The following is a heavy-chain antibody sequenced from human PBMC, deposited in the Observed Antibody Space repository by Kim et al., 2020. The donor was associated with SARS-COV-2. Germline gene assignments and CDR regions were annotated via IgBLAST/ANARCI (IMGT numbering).Heavy chain of an antibody. D-gene: IGHD5-12*01. CDR2: GDTV. CDR3: ARIYDGGDY. Sequence: GDTVYYADSVKGRFTIPGDNAKNSLYLQRNSLRADDTAVYYCARIYDGGDYWGQGTLVTVSS. J-gene: IGHJ4*02. V-gene: IGHV3-11*01.